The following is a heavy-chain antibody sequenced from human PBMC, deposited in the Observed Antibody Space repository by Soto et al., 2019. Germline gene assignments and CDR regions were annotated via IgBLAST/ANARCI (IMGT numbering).Heavy chain of an antibody. CDR2: IGGSVGST. CDR1: GFTFSNYA. V-gene: IGHV3-23*01. CDR3: AKSQERELPRVIDF. J-gene: IGHJ4*02. Sequence: PGGSLRLSCAASGFTFSNYALNWVRQSPGKGLEWVSFIGGSVGSTYYADSVRGRITIPRDNSKNTLYLQMGSLRAEDTALYYCAKSQERELPRVIDFWGQGTLVTVSS. D-gene: IGHD1-7*01.